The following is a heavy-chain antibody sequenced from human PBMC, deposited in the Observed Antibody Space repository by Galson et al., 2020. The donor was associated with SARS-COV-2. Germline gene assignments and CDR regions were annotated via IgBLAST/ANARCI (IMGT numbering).Heavy chain of an antibody. CDR1: GFSLSTSGMC. J-gene: IGHJ6*02. CDR3: ARTSYDILTGWDYGMDV. Sequence: ESGPTLVKPTQTLTLTCTFSGFSLSTSGMCVSWIRQPPGKALEWLARIDWDDDKYYSTSLKTRLTISKDTSKNQVVLTMTNMDPVDTATYYCARTSYDILTGWDYGMDVWGQGTTVTVSS. D-gene: IGHD3-9*01. CDR2: IDWDDDK. V-gene: IGHV2-70*11.